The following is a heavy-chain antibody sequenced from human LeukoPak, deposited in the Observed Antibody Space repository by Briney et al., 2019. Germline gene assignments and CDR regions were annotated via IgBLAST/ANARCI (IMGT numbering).Heavy chain of an antibody. J-gene: IGHJ6*03. D-gene: IGHD3-3*01. V-gene: IGHV4-4*09. Sequence: SETLSLTCTVSGGSISSYYWSWIRQPPGKGLEWIGYIYTSGSTNYNPSLKSRVTISVDTSKNQFSLKLSSVTAADTAVYYCARLCYDFWSGYYGPGYYYYYMDVWGKGTTVTVSS. CDR2: IYTSGST. CDR3: ARLCYDFWSGYYGPGYYYYYMDV. CDR1: GGSISSYY.